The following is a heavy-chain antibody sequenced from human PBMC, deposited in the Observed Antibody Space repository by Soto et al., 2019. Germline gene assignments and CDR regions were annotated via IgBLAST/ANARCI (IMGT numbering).Heavy chain of an antibody. D-gene: IGHD4-17*01. V-gene: IGHV4-31*03. CDR3: AREFGDHKSDAFDI. CDR1: GGSISSGGYY. J-gene: IGHJ3*02. CDR2: IYYSGST. Sequence: QVQLQESGPGLVKPSQTLSLTCTVSGGSISSGGYYWSWIRQHPGKGLEWIGYIYYSGSTYYNPSLKSRVTKSVDTSKNQFSLKLSSVTAADTAVYYCAREFGDHKSDAFDIWGQGTMVTVSS.